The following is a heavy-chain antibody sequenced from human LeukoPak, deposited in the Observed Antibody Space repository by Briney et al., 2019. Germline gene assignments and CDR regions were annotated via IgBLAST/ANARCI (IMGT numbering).Heavy chain of an antibody. D-gene: IGHD6-19*01. V-gene: IGHV4-4*07. Sequence: SETLSLTCTVSGGSISSYYWSWIRQPAGKGLEWIGRIYTSGSTNYNPSLKSRVTMSVDTSKNQFSLKLSSVTAADTAVYYCARVVQGYSSGWNWFDPWGQGTLVTVSS. J-gene: IGHJ5*02. CDR2: IYTSGST. CDR1: GGSISSYY. CDR3: ARVVQGYSSGWNWFDP.